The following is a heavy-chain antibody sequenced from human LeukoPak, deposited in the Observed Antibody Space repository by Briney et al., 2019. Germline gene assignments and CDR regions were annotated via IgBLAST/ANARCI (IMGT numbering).Heavy chain of an antibody. Sequence: ASVKVSCKASGYTFTSYGISWVRQAPGQGLEWMGWISAYNGNTNYAQKLQGRVTMTTDTSTSTAYMELRSLRSDDTAVYYCARLPIAVAGLYYFDYSGQGTLVAVSS. CDR3: ARLPIAVAGLYYFDY. CDR2: ISAYNGNT. J-gene: IGHJ4*02. CDR1: GYTFTSYG. D-gene: IGHD6-19*01. V-gene: IGHV1-18*01.